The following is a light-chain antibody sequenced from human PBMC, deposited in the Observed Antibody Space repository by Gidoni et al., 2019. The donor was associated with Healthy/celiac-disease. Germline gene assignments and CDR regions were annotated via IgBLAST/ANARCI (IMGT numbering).Light chain of an antibody. V-gene: IGLV2-11*01. CDR2: DFS. Sequence: QSALTQPRSVSGSPGQSVTISFTGTSSDVGGYNYVTWYQQHPGKAPKLVIYDFSKRPSGVPDRFSGSKSGNSASLTISGLQAEDEADYYCCSYAGSSYVVFGGGTKLTVL. CDR3: CSYAGSSYVV. CDR1: SSDVGGYNY. J-gene: IGLJ2*01.